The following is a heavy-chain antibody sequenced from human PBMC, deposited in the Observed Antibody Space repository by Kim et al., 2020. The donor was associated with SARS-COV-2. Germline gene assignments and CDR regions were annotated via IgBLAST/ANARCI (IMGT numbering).Heavy chain of an antibody. V-gene: IGHV3-30-3*01. CDR1: GFTFISYA. CDR3: ARPGYSGYECYFDY. J-gene: IGHJ4*02. D-gene: IGHD5-12*01. Sequence: GGSLRLSCAASGFTFISYAMHWVRQAPGKGLEWVAVISYDGSNKYYADSVKGRFTMSRDNSKNTLYLQMNSLRAEDTALYYCARPGYSGYECYFDYWCQGSLVTVSS. CDR2: ISYDGSNK.